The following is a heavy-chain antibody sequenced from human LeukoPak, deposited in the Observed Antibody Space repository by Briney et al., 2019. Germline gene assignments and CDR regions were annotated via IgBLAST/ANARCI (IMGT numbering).Heavy chain of an antibody. V-gene: IGHV3-48*03. CDR1: GFTFSSYE. CDR2: ISSSGLTI. D-gene: IGHD6-19*01. Sequence: PGGSLRLSCAASGFTFSSYEMNWVRQAPGKGLEWVSYISSSGLTIYYADSVKDRFTISRDNAQSSLYLHMNSLRAEDTAVYYCAGIGVAGQFDYWGQGTLVTVSS. J-gene: IGHJ4*02. CDR3: AGIGVAGQFDY.